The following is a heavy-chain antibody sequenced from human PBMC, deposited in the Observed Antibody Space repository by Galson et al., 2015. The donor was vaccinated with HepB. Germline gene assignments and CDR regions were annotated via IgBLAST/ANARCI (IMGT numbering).Heavy chain of an antibody. V-gene: IGHV1-69*13. J-gene: IGHJ4*02. CDR1: GGTFSSYA. CDR2: IIPIFGTA. CDR3: ARLLTTVVTPESYFDY. D-gene: IGHD4-23*01. Sequence: SVKVSCKASGGTFSSYAISWVRQAPGQGLEWMGGIIPIFGTANYAQKFQGRVTITADESTSTAYMELSSLRSEDTAVYYCARLLTTVVTPESYFDYWGQGTLVTVSS.